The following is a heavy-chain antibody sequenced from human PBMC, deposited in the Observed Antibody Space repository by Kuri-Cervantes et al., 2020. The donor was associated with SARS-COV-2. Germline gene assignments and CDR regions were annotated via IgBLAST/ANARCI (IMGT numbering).Heavy chain of an antibody. Sequence: SETLSLTCTVSGGPISSYFWNWIRQSPGKGLEWIGYIYYSATTNYNPSLKSRVTISLDTSKNQFSLKLSSVTAADTAVFYCARGGYYDTSGYYPYYFDYWGQGTLVTVSS. D-gene: IGHD3-22*01. CDR1: GGPISSYF. J-gene: IGHJ4*02. CDR2: IYYSATT. CDR3: ARGGYYDTSGYYPYYFDY. V-gene: IGHV4-59*01.